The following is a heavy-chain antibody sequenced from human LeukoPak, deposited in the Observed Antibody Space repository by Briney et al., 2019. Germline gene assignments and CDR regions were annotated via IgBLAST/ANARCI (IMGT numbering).Heavy chain of an antibody. CDR1: GFTFSSYA. CDR3: ARRIPATASGLDY. J-gene: IGHJ4*02. CDR2: ISGSGDYT. Sequence: GGSLRPSCAASGFTFSSYAMSWVRQAPGKGLEWVSTISGSGDYTYYADSVKGRFTISRDNSKNTLYLQMNRLSAEDTAVYYCARRIPATASGLDYWGQGTLVTVSS. D-gene: IGHD2-2*01. V-gene: IGHV3-23*01.